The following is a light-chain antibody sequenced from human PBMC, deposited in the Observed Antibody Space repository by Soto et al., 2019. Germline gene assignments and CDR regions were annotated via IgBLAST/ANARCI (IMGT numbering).Light chain of an antibody. CDR3: NSYTSKSTGV. J-gene: IGLJ1*01. V-gene: IGLV2-14*01. Sequence: QSALTQPASVSGSPGQSITISCTGTSSDVGGYNYVSWYQQHPGKDPKLIIYEVSNRPSGVSHRFSGSKSGNTASLTISGRQAEDEADYYCNSYTSKSTGVFGTGTKLTVL. CDR1: SSDVGGYNY. CDR2: EVS.